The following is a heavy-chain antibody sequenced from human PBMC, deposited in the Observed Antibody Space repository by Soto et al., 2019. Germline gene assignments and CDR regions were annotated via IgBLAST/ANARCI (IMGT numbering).Heavy chain of an antibody. CDR1: GGTFSSYA. CDR3: ARARYWSKTTCRGALSDYYFAMDF. J-gene: IGHJ6*02. CDR2: IIPIFDTS. V-gene: IGHV1-69*01. D-gene: IGHD2-2*01. Sequence: QVQLVQSGAEVKKPGSSVKVSCKASGGTFSSYAINWVRQAPGQGLEWMGGIIPIFDTSNYAQKFQGRVTITADDPKSPAYMALSSLRSEDSAIYYCARARYWSKTTCRGALSDYYFAMDFWGQGTTVTVSS.